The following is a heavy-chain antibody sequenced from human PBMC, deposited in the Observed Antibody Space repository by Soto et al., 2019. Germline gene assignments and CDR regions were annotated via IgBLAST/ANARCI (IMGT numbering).Heavy chain of an antibody. CDR3: ARGPTPYSSSWFRRLYYYYYGMDV. CDR1: GGSFSGYY. CDR2: INHSGST. J-gene: IGHJ6*02. D-gene: IGHD6-13*01. V-gene: IGHV4-34*01. Sequence: SETLSLTCAVYGGSFSGYYWSWIRQPPVKVLEWIGEINHSGSTNYNPSLKSRVTISVDTSKNQFSLKLSSVTAADTAVYYCARGPTPYSSSWFRRLYYYYYGMDVWGQGTTVTVSS.